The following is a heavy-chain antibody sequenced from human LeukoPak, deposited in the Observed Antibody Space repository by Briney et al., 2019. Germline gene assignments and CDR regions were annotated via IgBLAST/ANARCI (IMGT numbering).Heavy chain of an antibody. CDR3: ASRRVLWFGESMGGSFDY. D-gene: IGHD3-10*01. V-gene: IGHV3-48*04. CDR2: ISGRSDTI. J-gene: IGHJ4*02. Sequence: GGSLRLSCAASGFTFSVYEMNWVRQAPGKGLEWISYISGRSDTIEYADSVKGRFTISRDNAKNSLYLQMNSLSAEDTAVYYCASRRVLWFGESMGGSFDYWGQGTLVTVSS. CDR1: GFTFSVYE.